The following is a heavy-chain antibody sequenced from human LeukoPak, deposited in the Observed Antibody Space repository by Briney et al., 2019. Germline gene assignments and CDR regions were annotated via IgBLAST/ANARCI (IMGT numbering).Heavy chain of an antibody. CDR1: GFTFSDYW. CDR3: ARDRRAAEIDF. Sequence: GGSLRLSCAASGFTFSDYWMSRVRHTPGKGLEWVANINQDGSEKYSVDSVRGRFTISRDNAKISLSLQMNSLRAEDTGVYYCARDRRAAEIDFWGQGTLVTVSS. J-gene: IGHJ4*02. V-gene: IGHV3-7*01. CDR2: INQDGSEK. D-gene: IGHD6-25*01.